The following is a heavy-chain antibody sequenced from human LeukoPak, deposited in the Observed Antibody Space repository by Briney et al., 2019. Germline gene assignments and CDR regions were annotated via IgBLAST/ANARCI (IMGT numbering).Heavy chain of an antibody. J-gene: IGHJ5*02. Sequence: PSETLSLTCSVSGDSISMYYWNWIRQSPGKGLEWIGYIDHTGSTNYNPSLNSRVTISRDTSTNHFSLKLSSVTAADTAVYYCARDSGSGTFTWGQGTLVTVSS. CDR2: IDHTGST. CDR1: GDSISMYY. CDR3: ARDSGSGTFT. D-gene: IGHD3-10*01. V-gene: IGHV4-59*01.